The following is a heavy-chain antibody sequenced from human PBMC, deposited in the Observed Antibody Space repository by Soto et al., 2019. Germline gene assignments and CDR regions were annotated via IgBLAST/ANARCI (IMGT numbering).Heavy chain of an antibody. Sequence: QVQLVESGGGVVQPGRSLRLSCAASGFTFRNNALDWVRQAPGKGLEWVAVISYDGSNKYIAESVKGRSTISRDNSKNTLFLQMNSLRAEDTAVYYCARGTTTSAFSAMDVWGQGTTVTVSS. D-gene: IGHD1-1*01. V-gene: IGHV3-30-3*01. CDR1: GFTFRNNA. J-gene: IGHJ6*02. CDR3: ARGTTTSAFSAMDV. CDR2: ISYDGSNK.